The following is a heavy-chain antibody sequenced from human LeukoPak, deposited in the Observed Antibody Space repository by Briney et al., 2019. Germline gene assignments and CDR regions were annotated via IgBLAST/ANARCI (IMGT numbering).Heavy chain of an antibody. CDR1: EFIFSDFA. Sequence: GGSLRLSCTASEFIFSDFAMSWVRQAPGKGLEWVSTISASGLRTCFADSVQGRFTISRDNPNNTLSLHMSRLRAGDTALYYCARSRSAGAGYYFDSWGQGTLVAVSS. D-gene: IGHD1-26*01. V-gene: IGHV3-23*01. CDR3: ARSRSAGAGYYFDS. CDR2: ISASGLRT. J-gene: IGHJ4*02.